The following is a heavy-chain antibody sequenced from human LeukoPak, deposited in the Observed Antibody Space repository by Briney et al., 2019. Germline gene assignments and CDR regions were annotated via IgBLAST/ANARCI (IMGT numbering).Heavy chain of an antibody. V-gene: IGHV4-39*07. CDR1: GGSLSGNY. J-gene: IGHJ4*02. Sequence: PSETLSLTSTVSGGSLSGNYWGWIRQPPGKGLDWIGGIYYSGSTYYNPSLKSRVTISVDTSKNQFSLKLRSVTTAHTAVYYCASVARTGYSYGVRFDYWGQGTLVTVSS. CDR2: IYYSGST. CDR3: ASVARTGYSYGVRFDY. D-gene: IGHD5-18*01.